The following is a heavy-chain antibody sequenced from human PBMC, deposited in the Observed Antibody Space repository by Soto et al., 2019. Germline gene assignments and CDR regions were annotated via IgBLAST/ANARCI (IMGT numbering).Heavy chain of an antibody. CDR2: ISYDGSKK. CDR1: GFTFSSFA. D-gene: IGHD3-22*01. Sequence: GGSLRLSCAASGFTFSSFAMHWVRQAPCKGLEWVAVISYDGSKKYYADSVKGRFTISRDNSKNTLYLQMDSLRAEDTAVYYCARGYYDVSGYYLYIDYWGQGTLVTVSS. V-gene: IGHV3-30-3*01. CDR3: ARGYYDVSGYYLYIDY. J-gene: IGHJ4*02.